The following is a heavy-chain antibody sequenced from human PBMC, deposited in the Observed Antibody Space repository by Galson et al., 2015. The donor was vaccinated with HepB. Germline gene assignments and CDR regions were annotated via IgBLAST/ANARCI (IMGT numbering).Heavy chain of an antibody. CDR2: IKSKTDGGTT. V-gene: IGHV3-15*01. J-gene: IGHJ5*02. CDR1: GFTFSNAW. D-gene: IGHD2-21*02. CDR3: TTFVVVTDGGPGSLNWFDP. Sequence: SLRLSCAASGFTFSNAWMSWVRQAPGKGLEWVGRIKSKTDGGTTDYAAPVKGRFTISRDDSKNTLYLQMNSLKTEDTAVYYCTTFVVVTDGGPGSLNWFDPWGQGTLVTVSS.